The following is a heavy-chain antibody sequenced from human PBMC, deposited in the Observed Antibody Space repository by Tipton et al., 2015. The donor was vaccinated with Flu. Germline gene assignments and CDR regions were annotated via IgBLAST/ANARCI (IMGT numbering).Heavy chain of an antibody. CDR3: ARAWYYYYTTAYFALEYFAY. CDR1: GYSINSGYY. J-gene: IGHJ4*02. D-gene: IGHD3-22*01. Sequence: TLSLTCSVSGYSINSGYYWGWVRRPPGKGLEWIGTIYRSGSTYYNPSLKSRLTISVDTSRNQFSLRLSSVIAPDTAIYYCARAWYYYYTTAYFALEYFAYWGPGTLVPVSS. V-gene: IGHV4-38-2*02. CDR2: IYRSGST.